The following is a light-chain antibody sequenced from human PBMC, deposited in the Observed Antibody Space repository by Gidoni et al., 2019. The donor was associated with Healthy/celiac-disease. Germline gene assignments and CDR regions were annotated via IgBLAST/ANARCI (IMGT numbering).Light chain of an antibody. Sequence: QSALTQPRSVSGSPGQSVTISCTGTSSDVGGYNYVSWYQQHPGKAPKLMIYDVSKRPPGVPDRFSGSKSGNTAALTSSGLQAEDEADYYCCSYAGSYTFLWVFGGGTKLTVL. CDR1: SSDVGGYNY. CDR3: CSYAGSYTFLWV. J-gene: IGLJ3*02. V-gene: IGLV2-11*01. CDR2: DVS.